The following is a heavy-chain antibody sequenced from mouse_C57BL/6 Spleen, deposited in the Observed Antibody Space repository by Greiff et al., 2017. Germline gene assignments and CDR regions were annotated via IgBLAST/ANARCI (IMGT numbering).Heavy chain of an antibody. V-gene: IGHV5-17*01. CDR1: GFTFSDYG. Sequence: EVQLVESGGGLVKPGGSLKLSCAASGFTFSDYGMHWVRQAPEKGLEWVAYISRGSSTIYYADTVKGRVTISRDNATNTLFLQMTSLRSEDTAMYYCARGTAQATDYWGQGTLVTVSA. J-gene: IGHJ3*01. CDR3: ARGTAQATDY. CDR2: ISRGSSTI. D-gene: IGHD3-2*02.